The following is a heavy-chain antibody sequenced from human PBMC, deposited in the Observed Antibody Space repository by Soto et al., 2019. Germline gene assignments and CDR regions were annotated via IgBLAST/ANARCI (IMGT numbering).Heavy chain of an antibody. V-gene: IGHV3-23*01. CDR2: MSGGGGTT. CDR3: AKGKVAYDNSGLQYFYYFPMNV. J-gene: IGHJ6*02. CDR1: EFTFSSYA. Sequence: EVQLLESGGDLVQPGGSLRLSSAASEFTFSSYARNWVRQAPGKGLEWVSVMSGGGGTTYYADSVKGRFRISRDNSKNTLYLQMNSLRVEDTAVYYCAKGKVAYDNSGLQYFYYFPMNVWGQGTTVTVSS. D-gene: IGHD3-22*01.